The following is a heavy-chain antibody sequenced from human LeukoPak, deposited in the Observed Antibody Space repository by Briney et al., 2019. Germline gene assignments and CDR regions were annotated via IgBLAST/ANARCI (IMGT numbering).Heavy chain of an antibody. Sequence: ASVKVSCKASGYTFTGYHMHWVRQAPGQGPEWMGRINPNSGDTNYAQKFQGRVAMTRDTSISTAFMELTRLRSDDTAVYYCARDYCSSTSCLFDYWGQGTLVTVSS. CDR3: ARDYCSSTSCLFDY. J-gene: IGHJ4*02. CDR1: GYTFTGYH. V-gene: IGHV1-2*06. CDR2: INPNSGDT. D-gene: IGHD2-2*01.